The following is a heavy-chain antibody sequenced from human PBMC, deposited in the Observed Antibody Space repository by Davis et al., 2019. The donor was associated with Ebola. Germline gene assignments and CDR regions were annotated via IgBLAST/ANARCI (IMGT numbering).Heavy chain of an antibody. J-gene: IGHJ6*02. Sequence: ASVKVSCKASGYTFTSYGISWVRQAPGQGLEWMGWISAYNGNTNYAQKLQGRVTMTTDTSTSTAYMELRSLRSEDTAVYYCARVEIVLLWFGESYGMDVWGQGTTVTVSS. CDR1: GYTFTSYG. CDR2: ISAYNGNT. D-gene: IGHD3-10*01. V-gene: IGHV1-18*01. CDR3: ARVEIVLLWFGESYGMDV.